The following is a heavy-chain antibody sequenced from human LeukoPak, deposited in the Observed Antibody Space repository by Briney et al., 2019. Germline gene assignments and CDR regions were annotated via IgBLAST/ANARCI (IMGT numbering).Heavy chain of an antibody. J-gene: IGHJ5*02. Sequence: GASVKVSCKASGYTFTSYGISWVRQAPGHGLEWMGWISAYNGNTNYAQKLQGRVTMTTDTSTSTAYMELRSLRSDDTAVYYCARRIAAAGTNWLDPWGQGTLVTVSS. CDR2: ISAYNGNT. D-gene: IGHD6-13*01. CDR1: GYTFTSYG. V-gene: IGHV1-18*04. CDR3: ARRIAAAGTNWLDP.